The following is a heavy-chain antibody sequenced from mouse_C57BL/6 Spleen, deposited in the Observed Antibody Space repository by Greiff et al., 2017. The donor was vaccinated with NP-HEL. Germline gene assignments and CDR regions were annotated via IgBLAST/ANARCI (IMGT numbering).Heavy chain of an antibody. J-gene: IGHJ4*01. Sequence: QVQLQQPGAELVRPGSSVKLSCKASGYTFTSYWMHWVKQRPIQGLEWIGNIDPSDSETHYNQKFKDKATLTVDKSSSTAYMQLSSLTSEDSAVYYCARSRSITTVVAPYAMDYWGQGTSVTVSS. CDR3: ARSRSITTVVAPYAMDY. CDR2: IDPSDSET. D-gene: IGHD1-1*01. CDR1: GYTFTSYW. V-gene: IGHV1-52*01.